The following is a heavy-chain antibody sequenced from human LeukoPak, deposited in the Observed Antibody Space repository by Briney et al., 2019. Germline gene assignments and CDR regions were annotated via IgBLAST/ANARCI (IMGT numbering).Heavy chain of an antibody. J-gene: IGHJ4*02. CDR3: ARHTPTYDDFWSGYPVDY. V-gene: IGHV4-39*01. D-gene: IGHD3-3*01. Sequence: TSETLSLTCTVSGGSISSSTYYWGWIRQPPGKGLEWIGCVSYSGNTYYNPSLKSRVTIFVDTSKNQFSLNLSSVTAADTAVYYRARHTPTYDDFWSGYPVDYWGQGTLVTVSS. CDR1: GGSISSSTYY. CDR2: VSYSGNT.